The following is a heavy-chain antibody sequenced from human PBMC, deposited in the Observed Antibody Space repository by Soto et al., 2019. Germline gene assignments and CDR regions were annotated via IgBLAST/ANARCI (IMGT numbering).Heavy chain of an antibody. CDR2: IIPILGIA. Sequence: GASVKVSCKASVGTFSSYTISWVRQAPGQGLEWMGRIIPILGIANYAQKFQGRVTITADKSTSTAYMELSSLRSEDTAVYYCASCYYGSGSHPYYYYYYMDVWGKGTTVTVSS. J-gene: IGHJ6*03. D-gene: IGHD3-10*01. CDR1: VGTFSSYT. V-gene: IGHV1-69*02. CDR3: ASCYYGSGSHPYYYYYYMDV.